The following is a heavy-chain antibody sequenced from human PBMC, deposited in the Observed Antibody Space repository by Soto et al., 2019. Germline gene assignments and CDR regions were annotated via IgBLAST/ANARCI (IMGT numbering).Heavy chain of an antibody. CDR2: IYWDADK. Sequence: QITLKESGPTLLKPTQPLTLTCTFSGFSLSTNGVGVGWIRQPPGKALEWLALIYWDADKRYSPSLKRRLTITKDTSKARVVLTVTRMGPVETATYYCAHGRVDTVLATECWGQGILVTVSS. J-gene: IGHJ4*02. D-gene: IGHD5-18*01. V-gene: IGHV2-5*02. CDR1: GFSLSTNGVG. CDR3: AHGRVDTVLATEC.